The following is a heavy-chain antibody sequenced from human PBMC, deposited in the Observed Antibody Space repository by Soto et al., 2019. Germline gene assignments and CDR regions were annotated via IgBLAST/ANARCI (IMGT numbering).Heavy chain of an antibody. Sequence: QVRLQEWGPGLVKPSQTLSLKCSVSGGSITTGGRYWSWIRQLPGKGLEWIGDIYYSGNTYYNASLKSRVTISGEAAKNQFSLKLRSVTAADTAVYYCAQALVFTGGDGFDIWGQGRLVTVSS. CDR1: GGSITTGGRY. D-gene: IGHD1-1*01. J-gene: IGHJ3*02. CDR3: AQALVFTGGDGFDI. V-gene: IGHV4-31*02. CDR2: IYYSGNT.